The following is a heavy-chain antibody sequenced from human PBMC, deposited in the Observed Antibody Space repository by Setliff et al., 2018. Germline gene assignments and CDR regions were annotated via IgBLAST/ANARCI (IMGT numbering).Heavy chain of an antibody. J-gene: IGHJ3*02. V-gene: IGHV4-59*11. CDR1: GVSITRHY. CDR3: ARDNIGPDALDI. CDR2: IHHSGST. Sequence: SETLSLTCTVSGVSITRHYWSWIRQPPGRALEWIGYIHHSGSTNYNPSLKSRVTLSMDTSRNHFSLNLTSLTAADTALYYCARDNIGPDALDIWGQGTMVTVSS.